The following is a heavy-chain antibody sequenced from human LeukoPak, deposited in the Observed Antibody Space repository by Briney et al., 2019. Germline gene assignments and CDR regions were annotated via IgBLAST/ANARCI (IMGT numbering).Heavy chain of an antibody. CDR3: ASRKLGNDY. D-gene: IGHD7-27*01. V-gene: IGHV4-61*01. CDR1: GGSISSGSYY. Sequence: SETLSLTCTVSGGSISSGSYYWSWIRQSPGKGLEWIGYIYHTGSTSYSPSLKSRVTISADTSQNQFSLKLSSVTAADTAVYYCASRKLGNDYWGQGTLVTVSS. J-gene: IGHJ4*02. CDR2: IYHTGST.